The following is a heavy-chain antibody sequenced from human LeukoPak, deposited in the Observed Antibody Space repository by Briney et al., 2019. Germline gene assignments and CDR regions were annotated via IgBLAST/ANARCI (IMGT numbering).Heavy chain of an antibody. CDR1: GFTFSSYG. D-gene: IGHD6-19*01. V-gene: IGHV3-30*18. CDR3: AKSGSGSTLDY. J-gene: IGHJ4*02. Sequence: PGGSLRLSCAASGFTFSSYGMHWVRQAPGKGLEWVAVISYDGSNKYYADSVKGRFTISRDNSKNTLYLQMNSLRAGDTAVYYCAKSGSGSTLDYWGQGTLVTVSS. CDR2: ISYDGSNK.